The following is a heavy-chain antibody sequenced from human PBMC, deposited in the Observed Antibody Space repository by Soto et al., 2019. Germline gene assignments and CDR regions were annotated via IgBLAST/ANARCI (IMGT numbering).Heavy chain of an antibody. D-gene: IGHD2-2*01. CDR1: GGSISSGDYY. CDR2: IYYSGST. CDR3: ARGGYCSSTSCYYYGMDV. J-gene: IGHJ6*02. Sequence: SETLSLTCTVSGGSISSGDYYWSWIRQPPGKGLEWIGYIYYSGSTYYNPSLKSRVTISVDTSKNQFSLKLSSVTAADTAVYYCARGGYCSSTSCYYYGMDVWGQGTTVTVSS. V-gene: IGHV4-30-4*01.